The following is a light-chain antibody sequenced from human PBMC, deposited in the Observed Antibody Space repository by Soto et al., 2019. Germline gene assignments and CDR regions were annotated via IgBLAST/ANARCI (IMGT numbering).Light chain of an antibody. V-gene: IGKV3-15*01. Sequence: EIVMAQSPATLSVSLGERATLSCRASQTVGSNLAWYQHRPGQPPRLLIYGASTRATGIPARFSGSGSGTEFTLTISSLQSEDFAVYYCQQYDNWPPWTFGQGTKVDIK. CDR1: QTVGSN. J-gene: IGKJ1*01. CDR3: QQYDNWPPWT. CDR2: GAS.